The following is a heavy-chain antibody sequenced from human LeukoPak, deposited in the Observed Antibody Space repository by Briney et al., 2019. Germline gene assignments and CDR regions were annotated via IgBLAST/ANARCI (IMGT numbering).Heavy chain of an antibody. CDR1: GYSFTSYW. D-gene: IGHD6-19*01. Sequence: GESLKISCKASGYSFTSYWIGWVRQMPGKGLEWMGIIYPDDSDVRYSPSFQGQVTISADKSINTAYLQWSSLKASDTAMYYCARHGLYSGWYCGDYWGQGTLVTVSS. CDR3: ARHGLYSGWYCGDY. J-gene: IGHJ4*02. CDR2: IYPDDSDV. V-gene: IGHV5-51*01.